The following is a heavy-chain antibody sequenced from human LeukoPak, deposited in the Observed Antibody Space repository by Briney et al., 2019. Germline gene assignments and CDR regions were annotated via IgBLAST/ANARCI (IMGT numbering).Heavy chain of an antibody. CDR3: ARGLDY. CDR1: GGSISSGSYY. CDR2: IYTSGST. Sequence: SETLPLTCTVSGGSISSGSYYWSWIRQPAGKGLEWIGRIYTSGSTNYNPSLKSRVTISVDTSKNQFSLKLSSVTAADTAVYYCARGLDYWGQGTLVTVSS. J-gene: IGHJ4*02. V-gene: IGHV4-61*02.